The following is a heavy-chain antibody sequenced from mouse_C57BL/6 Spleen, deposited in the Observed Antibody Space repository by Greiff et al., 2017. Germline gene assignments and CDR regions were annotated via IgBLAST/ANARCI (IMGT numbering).Heavy chain of an antibody. J-gene: IGHJ3*01. CDR2: IYPGSGHT. D-gene: IGHD2-1*01. CDR3: ARNDERTWFAY. CDR1: GYTFTDYY. Sequence: QVQLQQSGAELVRPGASVKLSCKASGYTFTDYYINWVKQRPGQGLEWIARIYPGSGHTYYNEKFKGKATLTAEKSSSTAYMQLSSLTSEDSAVYCCARNDERTWFAYWGQGTLVTVSA. V-gene: IGHV1-76*01.